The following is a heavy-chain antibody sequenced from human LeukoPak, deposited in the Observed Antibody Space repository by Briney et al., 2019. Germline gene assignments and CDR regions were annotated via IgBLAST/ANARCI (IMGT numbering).Heavy chain of an antibody. CDR3: AREGNWPYAFDI. D-gene: IGHD1-1*01. V-gene: IGHV1-2*06. J-gene: IGHJ3*02. CDR1: GYTFTGYY. Sequence: ASVKVSCKASGYTFTGYYMHWVRQAPGQGLEWMGRITPNSGVTNYAQKFQGRVTMTRDTSISTAYMEVTTLRSDDTAVYYCAREGNWPYAFDIWGQGTMVTVSS. CDR2: ITPNSGVT.